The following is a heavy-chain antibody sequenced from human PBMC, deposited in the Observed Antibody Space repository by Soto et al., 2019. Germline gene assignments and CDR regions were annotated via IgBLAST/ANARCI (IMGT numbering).Heavy chain of an antibody. CDR3: ASLYSSGLYNWSDP. V-gene: IGHV4-39*01. CDR1: GGSISSSSYY. CDR2: IYYSGST. Sequence: SETLSLTCTVSGGSISSSSYYWGWIRQPPGKGLEWIGSIYYSGSTYYNPSLKSRVTISVDTSKNQFSLKLSSVTAAGTAVYYCASLYSSGLYNWSDPWGQGTLVTVSS. D-gene: IGHD6-19*01. J-gene: IGHJ5*02.